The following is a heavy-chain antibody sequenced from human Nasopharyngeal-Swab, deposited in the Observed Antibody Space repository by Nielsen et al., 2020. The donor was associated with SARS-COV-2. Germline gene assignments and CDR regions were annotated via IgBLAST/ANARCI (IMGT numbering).Heavy chain of an antibody. D-gene: IGHD3-10*01. Sequence: GESLKISCKGSGYSFTSYWIGWVRQVPGKGLEWMGTIDPRDSYITYSPSFQGHVTISTDKSINTAYLQWSSLKASDTAMYYCARLISGSGPFDPWGQGTLVTVSS. CDR3: ARLISGSGPFDP. J-gene: IGHJ5*02. CDR2: IDPRDSYI. CDR1: GYSFTSYW. V-gene: IGHV5-10-1*01.